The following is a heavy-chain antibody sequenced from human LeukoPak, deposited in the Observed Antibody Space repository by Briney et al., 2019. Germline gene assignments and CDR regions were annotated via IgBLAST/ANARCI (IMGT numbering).Heavy chain of an antibody. J-gene: IGHJ6*03. CDR3: ARGGTGTAYYYYYMDV. CDR2: ISSNGGST. V-gene: IGHV3-64*01. CDR1: GFTFSSYA. Sequence: QAGGSLRLSCAASGFTFSSYAMHWVRQAPGKGLEYVSAISSNGGSTYYANSVKGRFTISRDNSKNTLYLQMNSLRAEDTAVYYCARGGTGTAYYYYYMDVWGKGTTVTVSS. D-gene: IGHD1/OR15-1a*01.